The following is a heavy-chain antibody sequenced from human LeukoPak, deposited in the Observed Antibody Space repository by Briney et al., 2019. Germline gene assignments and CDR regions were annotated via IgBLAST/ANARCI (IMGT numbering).Heavy chain of an antibody. J-gene: IGHJ4*02. CDR2: ISGGGGTI. V-gene: IGHV3-23*01. D-gene: IGHD5-18*01. CDR1: GFTFSCYA. CDR3: AKDRSTYSYGNFDY. Sequence: GGSLRLSCAASGFTFSCYAMSWVRQAPGKGLEWVSAISGGGGTIYYADSVKGRFTISRDNSNNTLYLQMNSLRAEDTAVYFCAKDRSTYSYGNFDYWGQGTPVTVSS.